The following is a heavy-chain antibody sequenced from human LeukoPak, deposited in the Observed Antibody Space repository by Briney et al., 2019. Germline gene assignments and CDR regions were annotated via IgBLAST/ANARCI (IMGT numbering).Heavy chain of an antibody. Sequence: GGSLRLSCTASGFTFSSYSMDWVRQAPGKGLEWLSYITSSSTTIYYADSVKGRFTISRDNAKNSLYLHMNSLRAEDTAVYYCARGLKTYYYDSSGYSAFDIWGQGTMVTVSS. CDR2: ITSSSTTI. CDR3: ARGLKTYYYDSSGYSAFDI. V-gene: IGHV3-48*01. D-gene: IGHD3-22*01. CDR1: GFTFSSYS. J-gene: IGHJ3*02.